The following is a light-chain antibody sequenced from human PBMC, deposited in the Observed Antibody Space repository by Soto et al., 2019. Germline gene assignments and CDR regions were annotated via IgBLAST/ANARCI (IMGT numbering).Light chain of an antibody. V-gene: IGKV3-15*01. CDR1: QSVSSN. Sequence: EIVMTQSPATLSVSPGERATLSCRASQSVSSNLAWYQQKPGQAPRLLIYGASTRATGIPARFSGSRSGTEFTLTISSLQSEDFAVYYCQQYNNWPSLTFGQGTKLEIK. CDR2: GAS. CDR3: QQYNNWPSLT. J-gene: IGKJ2*01.